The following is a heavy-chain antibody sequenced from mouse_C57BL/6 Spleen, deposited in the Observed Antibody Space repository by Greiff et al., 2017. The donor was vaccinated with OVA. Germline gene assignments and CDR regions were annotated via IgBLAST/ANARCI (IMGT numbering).Heavy chain of an antibody. Sequence: EVQLQESGPGLVQPSQSLTLTCSFTGYSITSGYYWIWFRQFPGNKLEWMGYISYDGSNNYTPSLENRISITRDTTKNQFILKLNTVTTEDTATYDCARDVSWGQGTLVTVSA. CDR1: GYSITSGYY. CDR2: ISYDGSN. V-gene: IGHV3-6*01. CDR3: ARDVS. J-gene: IGHJ3*01.